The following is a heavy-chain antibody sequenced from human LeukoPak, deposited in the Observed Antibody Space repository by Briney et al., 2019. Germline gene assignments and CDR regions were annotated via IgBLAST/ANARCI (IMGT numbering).Heavy chain of an antibody. CDR3: AKALVGAEDYYYYYMDV. D-gene: IGHD1-26*01. J-gene: IGHJ6*03. V-gene: IGHV3-30*18. Sequence: GGSLRLSCAASGFTFSSYGMHWVRQAPGKGVEWVAVISYDGSNKYYADSVKGRFTISRDNSKNTLYLQMNSLRAEDTAVYYCAKALVGAEDYYYYYMDVWGKGTTVTVSS. CDR2: ISYDGSNK. CDR1: GFTFSSYG.